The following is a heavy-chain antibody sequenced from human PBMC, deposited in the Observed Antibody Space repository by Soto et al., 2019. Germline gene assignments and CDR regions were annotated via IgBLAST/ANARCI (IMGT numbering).Heavy chain of an antibody. D-gene: IGHD4-17*01. V-gene: IGHV3-48*02. CDR3: SREPYSSTTVTMMDY. J-gene: IGHJ4*01. CDR1: GFTFTRHS. Sequence: GGSLRLSCAASGFTFTRHSMNWVRQAAGKGLEWISYISDSSGTIYYADSVKGRFTISRDNVQNSLYLQMNSLRDEDTAVYYCSREPYSSTTVTMMDYWGQGTQVTVSS. CDR2: ISDSSGTI.